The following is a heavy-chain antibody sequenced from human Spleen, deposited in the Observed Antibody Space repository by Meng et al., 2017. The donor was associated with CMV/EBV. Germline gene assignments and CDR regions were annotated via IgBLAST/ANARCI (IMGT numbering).Heavy chain of an antibody. Sequence: FNFSSDAMHGVRQATGKGLEWVAVISYDGSNKYYADYVKGRFTISRDNSKNTLYLQMNSLRAEDTAVYYCARDDLYSSSWNYYFDYWGQGTLVTVSS. D-gene: IGHD6-13*01. CDR2: ISYDGSNK. V-gene: IGHV3-30*04. J-gene: IGHJ4*02. CDR1: FNFSSDA. CDR3: ARDDLYSSSWNYYFDY.